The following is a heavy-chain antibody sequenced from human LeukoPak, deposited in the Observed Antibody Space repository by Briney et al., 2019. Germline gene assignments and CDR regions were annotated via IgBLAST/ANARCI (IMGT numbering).Heavy chain of an antibody. Sequence: GGSLRLSCAASGFTFRIFGLNWVRQAPGKGPEWVSYIDARSGITYYADSVQGRFTISRDDARESVFLQMDGLRVDDTAEYYCARTYDFGRGPPGDAFDNWGPGTWVIVSS. CDR3: ARTYDFGRGPPGDAFDN. D-gene: IGHD3-3*01. J-gene: IGHJ3*02. CDR2: IDARSGIT. CDR1: GFTFRIFG. V-gene: IGHV3-48*04.